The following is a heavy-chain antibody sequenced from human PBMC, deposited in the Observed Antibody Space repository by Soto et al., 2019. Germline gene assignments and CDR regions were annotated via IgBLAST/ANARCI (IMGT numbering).Heavy chain of an antibody. D-gene: IGHD5-12*01. CDR1: ELTFSSFA. CDR2: ISGGVGNT. J-gene: IGHJ4*02. CDR3: AKDLATMDYYFDY. V-gene: IGHV3-23*01. Sequence: GGSLRLSCVASELTFSSFAMSWVRQAPGKGLEWVSAISGGVGNTYYADSVKGRFTISRDTSKNTLYLQMNSLRAEDTAVYYRAKDLATMDYYFDYWGQGALVTVSS.